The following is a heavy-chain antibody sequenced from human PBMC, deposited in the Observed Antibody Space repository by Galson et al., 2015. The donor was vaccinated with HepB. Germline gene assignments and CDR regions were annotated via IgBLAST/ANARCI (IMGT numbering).Heavy chain of an antibody. CDR2: ISGSGGST. CDR3: AKWSIAAADLYYYYGMDV. Sequence: SLRLSCAASGFTFSSYAMSWVRQAPGKGLEWVSAISGSGGSTYYADSVKGRFTISRDNSKNTLYLQMNSLRAEDTAVYYCAKWSIAAADLYYYYGMDVWGQGTTVTVSS. CDR1: GFTFSSYA. J-gene: IGHJ6*02. V-gene: IGHV3-23*01. D-gene: IGHD6-13*01.